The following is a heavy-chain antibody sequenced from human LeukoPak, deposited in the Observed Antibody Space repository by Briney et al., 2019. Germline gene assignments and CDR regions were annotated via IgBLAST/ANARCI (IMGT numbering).Heavy chain of an antibody. V-gene: IGHV4-34*01. Sequence: SETLSLTCAVYGGSFSGYYWSWIRQPPGKGLEWIGEIDHSGSTNYNPSLKSRVTISVDTSKNQFSLKLSSVTAADTAVYYCARCLNSSSALDYWGQGTLVTVSS. CDR3: ARCLNSSSALDY. CDR2: IDHSGST. CDR1: GGSFSGYY. J-gene: IGHJ4*02. D-gene: IGHD6-6*01.